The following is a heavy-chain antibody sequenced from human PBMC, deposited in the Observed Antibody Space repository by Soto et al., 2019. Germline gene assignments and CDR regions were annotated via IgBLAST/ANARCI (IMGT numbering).Heavy chain of an antibody. CDR3: ARDHYYDSSGYSDY. CDR2: ITPYNGDT. Sequence: GASVKVSCKASGYTFTTYAISWVRQAPGQGLEWMGWITPYNGDTNYAQKFQGRVTMTTDTSTSIAYMDLRSLRSDDTAVYYCARDHYYDSSGYSDYWGQGTLVTVSS. V-gene: IGHV1-18*01. D-gene: IGHD3-22*01. CDR1: GYTFTTYA. J-gene: IGHJ4*02.